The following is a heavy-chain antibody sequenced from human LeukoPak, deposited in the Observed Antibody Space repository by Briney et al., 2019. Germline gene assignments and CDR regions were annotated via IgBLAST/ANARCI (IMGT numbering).Heavy chain of an antibody. D-gene: IGHD3-10*01. J-gene: IGHJ4*02. CDR3: ARWRGSSGYFDY. V-gene: IGHV4-59*11. Sequence: SETLSLTCTVSGGSISSHYWSWIRQPPGKGLEWIGYIYYSGSTNYNPSLKSRVTISVDTPKNQFSLKLSSVTAADTAVYYCARWRGSSGYFDYWGQGTLVTVSS. CDR1: GGSISSHY. CDR2: IYYSGST.